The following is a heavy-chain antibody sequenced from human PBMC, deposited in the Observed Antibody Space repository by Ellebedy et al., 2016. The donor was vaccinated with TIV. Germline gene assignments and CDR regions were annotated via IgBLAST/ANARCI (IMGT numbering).Heavy chain of an antibody. D-gene: IGHD3-3*01. J-gene: IGHJ6*03. CDR3: AKSRQSSDEFWSGEYRTYSYNMDV. Sequence: GESLKISXAASGFTFSSYVMHWVRQAPGKGLEWMTVISNDGNNKEYVDSVKGRFTVSRDNSRNTLYLQMNSLRADDTAVYYCAKSRQSSDEFWSGEYRTYSYNMDVWGTGTTVTVSS. CDR1: GFTFSSYV. CDR2: ISNDGNNK. V-gene: IGHV3-30*18.